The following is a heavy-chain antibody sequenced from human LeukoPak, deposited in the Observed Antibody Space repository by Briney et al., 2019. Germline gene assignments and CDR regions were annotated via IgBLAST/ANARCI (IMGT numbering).Heavy chain of an antibody. CDR2: INHSGST. Sequence: SETLSLTCAIYGGSFSGYYWSWIRQPPGKGLEWIGEINHSGSTNYNPSLKSRVTISVDTSKNQFSLKLSSVTAEDTAVYYCARGAYSSGWYGFRGYYGMDVWGQGTTVTVSS. D-gene: IGHD6-19*01. CDR1: GGSFSGYY. J-gene: IGHJ6*02. V-gene: IGHV4-34*01. CDR3: ARGAYSSGWYGFRGYYGMDV.